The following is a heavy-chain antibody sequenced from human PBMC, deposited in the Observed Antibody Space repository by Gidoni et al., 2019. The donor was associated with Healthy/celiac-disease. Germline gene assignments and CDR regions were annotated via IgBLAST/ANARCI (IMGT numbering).Heavy chain of an antibody. J-gene: IGHJ6*03. Sequence: QVQLQESGPGLVKPSEPLSLTCTVSGGSISSYYWSWIRQPPGKGLEWIGYIYYSGSTNYNPSLKSRVTISVDTSKNQFSLKLSSVTAADTAVYYCARGKVVYYYMDVWGKGTTVTVSS. CDR2: IYYSGST. D-gene: IGHD2-21*01. CDR1: GGSISSYY. CDR3: ARGKVVYYYMDV. V-gene: IGHV4-59*01.